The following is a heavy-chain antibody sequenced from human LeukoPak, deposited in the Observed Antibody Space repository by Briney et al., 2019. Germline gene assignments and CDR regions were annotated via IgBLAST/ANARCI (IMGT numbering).Heavy chain of an antibody. CDR1: GFSFSSYG. CDR2: IWYDGSNK. V-gene: IGHV3-33*08. D-gene: IGHD3-22*01. Sequence: GGSLRLPCAASGFSFSSYGMHWVRQAPGKGLEWVAVIWYDGSNKYYADSVKGRFTISRDNSKNTLYLQMNSLRAEDTAVYYCARDVYYDSSGYNYFDYWGQGTLVTVSS. CDR3: ARDVYYDSSGYNYFDY. J-gene: IGHJ4*02.